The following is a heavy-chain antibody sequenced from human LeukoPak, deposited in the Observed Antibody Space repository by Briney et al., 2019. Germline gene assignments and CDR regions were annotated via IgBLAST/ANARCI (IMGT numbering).Heavy chain of an antibody. CDR2: ISSNGGNT. Sequence: PGGSLRLSCAASGFTFSNHAMHWVRQAPGKGLEYVSAISSNGGNTYYANSVKGRFTISRDNSKNTLYLQMGSLRAEDMARSYCARAPREGFSGSYHDYWGQGPLVTVSS. J-gene: IGHJ4*02. D-gene: IGHD1-26*01. CDR3: ARAPREGFSGSYHDY. CDR1: GFTFSNHA. V-gene: IGHV3-64*01.